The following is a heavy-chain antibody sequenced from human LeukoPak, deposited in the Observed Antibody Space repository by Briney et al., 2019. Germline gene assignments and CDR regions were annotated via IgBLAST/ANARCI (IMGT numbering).Heavy chain of an antibody. CDR2: ISSSGSTI. D-gene: IGHD3-9*01. Sequence: GGSLRLSCAASGFTFSIYEMNWVRQAPGKGLEWVSYISSSGSTIYYADSVKGRFTISRDNAKNTLYLQMNSLRAEDTAVFYCARTDILTGYSFDCWGQGTLVTVSS. V-gene: IGHV3-48*03. CDR1: GFTFSIYE. J-gene: IGHJ4*02. CDR3: ARTDILTGYSFDC.